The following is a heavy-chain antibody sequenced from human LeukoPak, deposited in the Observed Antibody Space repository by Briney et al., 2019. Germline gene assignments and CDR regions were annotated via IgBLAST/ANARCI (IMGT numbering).Heavy chain of an antibody. CDR1: GGSISSGGYY. J-gene: IGHJ4*02. Sequence: SGTLSLTCTVSGGSISSGGYYWGWVSQHPGKGLEWIGYIYYSGRTYYNPSLKSRVTISVDTSKNQFSLKLSSVTAADTAVYCCARARRGSAIDYWGQVTLVTVAS. CDR2: IYYSGRT. V-gene: IGHV4-31*03. D-gene: IGHD3-10*01. CDR3: ARARRGSAIDY.